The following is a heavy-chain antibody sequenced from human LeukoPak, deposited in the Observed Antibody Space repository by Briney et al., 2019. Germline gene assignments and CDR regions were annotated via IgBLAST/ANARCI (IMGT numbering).Heavy chain of an antibody. CDR3: ARDSPAYCSGGNCYNWYFDL. CDR2: ISHSGST. Sequence: PSGTLSFTCAVSGDSITNRNWWNWVRQPPGKGLEWIGEISHSGSTNYNPSLKSRVTIDKSKNEFSLNLSSVTAADTAVYYCARDSPAYCSGGNCYNWYFDLWGRGTLVSVSS. CDR1: GDSITNRNW. D-gene: IGHD2-15*01. V-gene: IGHV4-4*02. J-gene: IGHJ2*01.